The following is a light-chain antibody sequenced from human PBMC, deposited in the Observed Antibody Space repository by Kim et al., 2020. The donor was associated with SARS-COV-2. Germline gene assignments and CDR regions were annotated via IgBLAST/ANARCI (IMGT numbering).Light chain of an antibody. V-gene: IGKV3-15*01. Sequence: SPGERATLSCRASQSVSTNLAWYQQKPGQAPRLLIYGASTRATGIPARFSGSGSGTEFALTISSLQSEDFAVYYCQQYNNWPPITFGQGTRLEIK. J-gene: IGKJ5*01. CDR1: QSVSTN. CDR3: QQYNNWPPIT. CDR2: GAS.